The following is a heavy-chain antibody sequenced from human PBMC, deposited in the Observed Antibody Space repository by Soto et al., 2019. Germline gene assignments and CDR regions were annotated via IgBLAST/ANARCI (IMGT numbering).Heavy chain of an antibody. Sequence: GESLKISCKGSGYSFTGYWIGWVRQMPGKGLEWMGIIYPGDSDTRYSPSFQGQVTISADKSISTAYLQWSSLKASDTAMYYCARQRYYYDSSGYHYYFDYWGQGTLVTVSS. CDR2: IYPGDSDT. CDR1: GYSFTGYW. CDR3: ARQRYYYDSSGYHYYFDY. V-gene: IGHV5-51*01. J-gene: IGHJ4*02. D-gene: IGHD3-22*01.